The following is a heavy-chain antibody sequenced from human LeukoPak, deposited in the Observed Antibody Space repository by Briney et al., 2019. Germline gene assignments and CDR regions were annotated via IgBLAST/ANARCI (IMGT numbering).Heavy chain of an antibody. V-gene: IGHV3-53*01. D-gene: IGHD2-15*01. CDR2: IYSGGST. Sequence: PGGSLRLSCAASGFTVSSNYMSWVRQAPGKGLEWVSVIYSGGSTYYADSVKGRFTISRDNSKNTLYLQMNSLRAEDTAVYYCARASGGSCYSCYNWFDPWGQGTLVTVSS. CDR1: GFTVSSNY. J-gene: IGHJ5*02. CDR3: ARASGGSCYSCYNWFDP.